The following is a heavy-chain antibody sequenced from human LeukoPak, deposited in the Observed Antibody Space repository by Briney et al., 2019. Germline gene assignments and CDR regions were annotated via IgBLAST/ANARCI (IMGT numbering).Heavy chain of an antibody. CDR1: GFTFSSYW. J-gene: IGHJ6*02. CDR2: INSDGSST. D-gene: IGHD3-10*01. CDR3: VRGDGSGSSNYYYYGMDV. V-gene: IGHV3-74*01. Sequence: GGSLRLSCAASGFTFSSYWMHWVRQAPGKGLVWVSRINSDGSSTSYADSVKGRFTISRDNAKNTLYLQMNSLRAEDTAVYYCVRGDGSGSSNYYYYGMDVWGQGTTVTVSS.